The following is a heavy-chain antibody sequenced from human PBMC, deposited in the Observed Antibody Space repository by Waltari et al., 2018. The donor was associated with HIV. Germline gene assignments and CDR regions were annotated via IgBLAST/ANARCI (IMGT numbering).Heavy chain of an antibody. J-gene: IGHJ4*02. Sequence: QVQLVQSGAEVKKPGSSVKVSCKASGGTFSSYAISWVRQAPGQGLEWMGGIIPIFGTANYAQKFQGRVTITADESTSTAYMELSSLRSEDTAVYYCARGLGYSGSLVSTERYYFDYWGQGTLVTVSS. D-gene: IGHD5-12*01. CDR2: IIPIFGTA. CDR1: GGTFSSYA. CDR3: ARGLGYSGSLVSTERYYFDY. V-gene: IGHV1-69*01.